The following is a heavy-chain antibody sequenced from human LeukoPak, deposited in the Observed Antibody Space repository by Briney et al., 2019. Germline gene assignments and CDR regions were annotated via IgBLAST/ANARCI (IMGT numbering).Heavy chain of an antibody. CDR3: ARASRWEPLGDY. CDR2: VNPNSGGT. D-gene: IGHD1-26*01. V-gene: IGHV1-2*04. CDR1: GYTFTGYY. J-gene: IGHJ4*02. Sequence: ASVKVSCKASGYTFTGYYMHWVRQAPGQGLEWMGWVNPNSGGTNYAQKFQGWVTMTRDTSISTAYMELRSLRSDDTAVYYCARASRWEPLGDYWGQGTLVTVSS.